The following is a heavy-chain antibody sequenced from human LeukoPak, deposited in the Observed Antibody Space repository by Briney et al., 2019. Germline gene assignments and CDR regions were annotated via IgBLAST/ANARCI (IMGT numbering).Heavy chain of an antibody. J-gene: IGHJ4*02. CDR2: INHRGHT. D-gene: IGHD3-22*01. CDR1: GDSMTPYH. CDR3: ARLWSLLPGPRVPHFNYFDY. Sequence: SETLSLTCTVSGDSMTPYHWSWVRQSPGKGLEWIGYINHRGHTNYNPSLKSRVTLSLDASENQFSLKLTSVTAADTADYYCARLWSLLPGPRVPHFNYFDYWGQGSPVTVSS. V-gene: IGHV4-59*01.